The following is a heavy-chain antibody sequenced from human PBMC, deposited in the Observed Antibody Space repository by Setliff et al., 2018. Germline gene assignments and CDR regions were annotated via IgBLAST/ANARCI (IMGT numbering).Heavy chain of an antibody. D-gene: IGHD2-2*01. V-gene: IGHV1-18*04. J-gene: IGHJ4*02. CDR1: GYTLSTHY. Sequence: ASVKVSCKASGYTLSTHYMHWVRQAPGQGLEWMGWMSPVYGIANYARKFQGRVTLTADTSTTTAYLELTSLRDDDTAVYYCARGPPDFVVVPAAAKFNFWGQGTLVTVSS. CDR3: ARGPPDFVVVPAAAKFNF. CDR2: MSPVYGIA.